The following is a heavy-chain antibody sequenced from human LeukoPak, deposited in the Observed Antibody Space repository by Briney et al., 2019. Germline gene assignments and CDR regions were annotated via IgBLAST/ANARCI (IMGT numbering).Heavy chain of an antibody. CDR3: AGATVAGTLDY. V-gene: IGHV3-23*01. Sequence: TGGSLRLSCAASGFTFSSYAMSWVRQAPGKGLEWVSAISGNGGSTYYADSVKGRFTISRDNSKNTLYLQMNSLRAEDTAVYYCAGATVAGTLDYWGQGTLVTVSS. CDR2: ISGNGGST. CDR1: GFTFSSYA. D-gene: IGHD6-19*01. J-gene: IGHJ4*02.